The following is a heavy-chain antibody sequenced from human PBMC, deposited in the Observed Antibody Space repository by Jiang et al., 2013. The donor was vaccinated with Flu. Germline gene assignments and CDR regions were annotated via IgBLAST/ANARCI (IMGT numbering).Heavy chain of an antibody. J-gene: IGHJ3*02. D-gene: IGHD6-19*01. CDR3: ARHKERAVAHGAFDI. CDR2: IYYSGST. V-gene: IGHV4-59*08. Sequence: GLVKPSETLSLTCTVSGGSISSYYWSWIRQPPGKGLEWIGYIYYSGSTNYNPSLKSRVTISVDTSKNQFSLKLSSVTAADTAVYYCARHKERAVAHGAFDIWGQGTMVTVSS. CDR1: GGSISSYY.